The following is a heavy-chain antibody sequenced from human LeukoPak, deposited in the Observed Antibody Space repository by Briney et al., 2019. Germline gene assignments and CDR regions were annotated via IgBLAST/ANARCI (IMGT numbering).Heavy chain of an antibody. CDR1: GGSISSGDYY. V-gene: IGHV4-30-4*08. Sequence: SQTLSLTCTVSGGSISSGDYYWSSIRQPPGKGLEWIGYIYYSGSTYYNPSLKSRVTISVDTSKNQFSLKLSSVTAADTAVYYCARLTTVVTPRPYYFDYWGQGTLVTVSS. CDR2: IYYSGST. J-gene: IGHJ4*02. D-gene: IGHD4-23*01. CDR3: ARLTTVVTPRPYYFDY.